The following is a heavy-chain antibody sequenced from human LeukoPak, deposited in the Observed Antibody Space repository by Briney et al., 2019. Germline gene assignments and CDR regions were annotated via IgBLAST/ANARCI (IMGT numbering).Heavy chain of an antibody. Sequence: PGGSLRLSCAASGFTFSSYGMSWVRQAPGKGLEWVSAISGSGGSTYYADSVKGRFTISRDNSKNTLYLQMNSLRAEDTAVYYCAKGLYGSLRNPFQHWGQGTLVTVSS. J-gene: IGHJ1*01. D-gene: IGHD1-14*01. V-gene: IGHV3-23*01. CDR1: GFTFSSYG. CDR3: AKGLYGSLRNPFQH. CDR2: ISGSGGST.